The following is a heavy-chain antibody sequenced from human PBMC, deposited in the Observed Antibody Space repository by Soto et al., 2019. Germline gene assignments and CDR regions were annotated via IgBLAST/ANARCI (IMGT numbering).Heavy chain of an antibody. D-gene: IGHD6-19*01. CDR3: AKDITPKYSSVLKS. CDR2: ISWNSGSI. V-gene: IGHV3-9*01. Sequence: EVQLVESGGGLVQPGRSLRLSCAASGFTFDDYAMHWVRQAPGKGLEWVSGISWNSGSIGYADSVKGRFTISRDNAKNSLYLQMNSLRAEDTALYYCAKDITPKYSSVLKSWGQGTMVTVSS. J-gene: IGHJ3*01. CDR1: GFTFDDYA.